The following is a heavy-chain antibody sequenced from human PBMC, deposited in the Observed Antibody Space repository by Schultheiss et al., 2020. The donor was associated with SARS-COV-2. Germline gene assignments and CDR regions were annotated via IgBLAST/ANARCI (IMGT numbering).Heavy chain of an antibody. CDR2: ISGSGGST. V-gene: IGHV3-23*01. D-gene: IGHD3-3*01. J-gene: IGHJ6*02. CDR3: AKDLGLDDFWSGPYYYGMDV. CDR1: GFTFSSYA. Sequence: GSLRLSCAASGFTFSSYAMSWVRQAPGKGLEWVSAISGSGGSTYYADSVKGRFTISRDNSKNTLYLQMNSLRAEDTAVYYCAKDLGLDDFWSGPYYYGMDVWGQGTTVTVSS.